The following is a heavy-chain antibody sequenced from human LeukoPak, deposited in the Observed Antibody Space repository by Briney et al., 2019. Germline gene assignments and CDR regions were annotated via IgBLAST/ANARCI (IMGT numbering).Heavy chain of an antibody. V-gene: IGHV3-9*01. J-gene: IGHJ5*02. CDR2: INWNGDSI. Sequence: GGSLRLSCVASGFTFDDYAIHWVRQAPGKGLEWVSGINWNGDSIGYADSVKGRFTISRDNAKNSLYLQMNSLRAEDTAVYYCARAGRAYSSSWYWFDPWGQGTLVTVSS. CDR3: ARAGRAYSSSWYWFDP. D-gene: IGHD6-13*01. CDR1: GFTFDDYA.